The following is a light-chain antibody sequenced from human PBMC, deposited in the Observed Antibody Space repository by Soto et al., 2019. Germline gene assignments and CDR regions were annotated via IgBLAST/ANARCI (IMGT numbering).Light chain of an antibody. CDR3: QQYNTYWT. CDR2: KAS. J-gene: IGKJ1*01. V-gene: IGKV1-5*03. CDR1: QSISTW. Sequence: DIQMTQSPSTLSASVGDRFTITCRTSQSISTWLAWYQQKPGKAPKVLIYKASSLESGVPSRFSGSGSGTEFTLTISSLQPDDFATYYGQQYNTYWTFGQGTKVEIK.